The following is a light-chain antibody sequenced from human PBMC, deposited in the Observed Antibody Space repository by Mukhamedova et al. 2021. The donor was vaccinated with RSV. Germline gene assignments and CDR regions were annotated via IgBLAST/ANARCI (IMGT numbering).Light chain of an antibody. V-gene: IGKV1-13*02. CDR2: DAS. Sequence: WYQRRVHGKAPKLLIYDASTLERGVPSRFSGSGSGTDFTLTINSLQPEDIASYYCQEFQSFPLFSFGGGTKVEIK. CDR3: QEFQSFPLFS. J-gene: IGKJ4*01.